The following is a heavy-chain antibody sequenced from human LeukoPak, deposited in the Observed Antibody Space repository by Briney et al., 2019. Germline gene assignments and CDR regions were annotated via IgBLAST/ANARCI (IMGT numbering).Heavy chain of an antibody. CDR1: GFTISSIH. D-gene: IGHD3-22*01. Sequence: GGSLRLSCAASGFTISSIHMVWVRQAPGKGLEWVSVTYSGGNSYYADSVKGRFIISRDISKNTLYLQMNSLRAEDSALYYCARGGRGSAAVVAPRSFDIWGQGTMVTVSS. J-gene: IGHJ3*02. CDR3: ARGGRGSAAVVAPRSFDI. V-gene: IGHV3-53*01. CDR2: TYSGGNS.